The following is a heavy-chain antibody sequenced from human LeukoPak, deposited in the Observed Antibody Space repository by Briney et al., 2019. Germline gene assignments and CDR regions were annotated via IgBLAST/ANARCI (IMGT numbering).Heavy chain of an antibody. CDR1: GGSISSSSYY. CDR3: ARPYYDILTGYRDNWFDP. J-gene: IGHJ5*02. CDR2: IYYSGGT. Sequence: SETLSLTCTVSGGSISSSSYYWGWIRQPPGKGLEWIGSIYYSGGTYYNPSLKSRVTISVDTSKNQFSLKLSSVTAADTAVYYCARPYYDILTGYRDNWFDPWGQGTLVTVSS. V-gene: IGHV4-39*01. D-gene: IGHD3-9*01.